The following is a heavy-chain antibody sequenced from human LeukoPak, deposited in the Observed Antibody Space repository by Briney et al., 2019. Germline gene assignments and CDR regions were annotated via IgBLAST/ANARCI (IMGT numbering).Heavy chain of an antibody. D-gene: IGHD5-18*01. V-gene: IGHV3-53*01. CDR1: GFIVSGDF. Sequence: PGGSLRLSCAASGFIVSGDFMSWVRQAPGKGLEWVSVIYSDGSTYYADSVKGRFTISRDNSENTVYLQMNNLRAEDTALYYCAGRVTGYSSGYVYWGQGTLVTVSS. CDR2: IYSDGST. CDR3: AGRVTGYSSGYVY. J-gene: IGHJ4*02.